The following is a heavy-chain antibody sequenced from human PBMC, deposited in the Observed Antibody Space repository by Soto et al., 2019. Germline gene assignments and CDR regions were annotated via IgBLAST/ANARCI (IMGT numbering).Heavy chain of an antibody. CDR3: ARHASSRTSNYAYYAVDV. D-gene: IGHD4-4*01. CDR2: IYPGDSDS. V-gene: IGHV5-51*01. J-gene: IGHJ6*02. Sequence: GQSLKISCNASGYSFSTYWICWVRQMPGKGLDWMGVIYPGDSDSRYNPSFQGRVTISADKSISTAYLQWSSLRASDSAIYYCARHASSRTSNYAYYAVDVWGLGTTVTVSS. CDR1: GYSFSTYW.